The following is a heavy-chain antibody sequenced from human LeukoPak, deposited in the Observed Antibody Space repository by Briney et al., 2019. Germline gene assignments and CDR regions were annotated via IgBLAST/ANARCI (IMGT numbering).Heavy chain of an antibody. Sequence: PGGSLRLSCTASGFTVGDYAMSWFRQAPGKGLEWVSGISSDGGSTYYADSVKGRFTISRDNSKNTLYVQMNSLRVEDTAEYYCARGISTTTVTTYQSVDWGQGTLVTVSS. CDR1: GFTVGDYA. CDR2: ISSDGGST. J-gene: IGHJ4*02. V-gene: IGHV3-23*01. CDR3: ARGISTTTVTTYQSVD. D-gene: IGHD4-17*01.